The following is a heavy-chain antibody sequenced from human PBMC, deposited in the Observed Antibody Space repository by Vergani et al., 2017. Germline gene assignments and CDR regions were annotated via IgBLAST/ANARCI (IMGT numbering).Heavy chain of an antibody. CDR1: GFTFSSYD. V-gene: IGHV3-13*01. CDR2: IGTAGDT. Sequence: EVQLVESGGGLVQPGGSLRLSCAASGFTFSSYDMHWVRQATGKGLEWVSAIGTAGDTYYPGSVKGRFTISRENAKNSLYLQMNSLRAGDTAIYYCGRAVSTTVGDPPGYWGQGTLVTVSA. CDR3: GRAVSTTVGDPPGY. D-gene: IGHD4-23*01. J-gene: IGHJ4*02.